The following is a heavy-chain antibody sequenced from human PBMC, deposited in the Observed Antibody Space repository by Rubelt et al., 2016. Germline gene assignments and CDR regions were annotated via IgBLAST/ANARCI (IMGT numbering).Heavy chain of an antibody. J-gene: IGHJ4*02. CDR2: IYYSGST. CDR1: GGSISSSSYC. D-gene: IGHD6-13*01. CDR3: AGGTYSSRTRLDY. Sequence: QLQLQESGPGLVKPSETLSLTCTVSGGSISSSSYCWGWIRQPPGQGLAWIGSIYYSGSTYYNPSLKSRVTISVDTSNNQFSLRLSSVTAADTAVYYCAGGTYSSRTRLDYWGQGTLVTVSS. V-gene: IGHV4-39*01.